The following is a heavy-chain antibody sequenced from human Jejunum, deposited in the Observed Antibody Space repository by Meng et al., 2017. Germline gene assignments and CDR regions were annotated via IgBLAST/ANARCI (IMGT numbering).Heavy chain of an antibody. D-gene: IGHD6-13*01. CDR3: GKVDPITAHTSGWYGVDY. CDR2: MSGSGGMT. Sequence: GGSLRLSCVASGFAFGSYIMTWVRQAPGKGLEYVSSMSGSGGMTYYADSVKGRFTISRDNSKNTLYLQMNSLGGDDTATYYCGKVDPITAHTSGWYGVDYWGQGTLVTSSS. V-gene: IGHV3-23*01. CDR1: GFAFGSYI. J-gene: IGHJ4*02.